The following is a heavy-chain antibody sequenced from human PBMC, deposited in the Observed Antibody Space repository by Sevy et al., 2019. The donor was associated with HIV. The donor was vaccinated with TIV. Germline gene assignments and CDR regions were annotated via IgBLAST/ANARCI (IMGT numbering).Heavy chain of an antibody. V-gene: IGHV4-59*08. CDR3: AIRRSSYGYSYYYYMDV. J-gene: IGHJ6*03. CDR1: NDSISNSY. CDR2: VYYTGTT. D-gene: IGHD3-16*01. Sequence: SETLSLTCTVSNDSISNSYWSWIRQSPDKRLEYIGYVYYTGTTDYHPSLRSRVTISVDTSKNHFSLKLNSVTAADTAVYYCAIRRSSYGYSYYYYMDVWGKGTTVTVSS.